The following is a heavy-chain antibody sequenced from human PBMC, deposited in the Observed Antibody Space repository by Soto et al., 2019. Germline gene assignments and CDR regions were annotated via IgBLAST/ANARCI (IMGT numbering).Heavy chain of an antibody. CDR3: TTAFTFGGVIDWYFDL. D-gene: IGHD3-16*02. V-gene: IGHV3-15*01. J-gene: IGHJ2*01. CDR1: GVTFSNAW. Sequence: PGGSVRLSCAASGVTFSNAWMSWVRQAPGKGLEWVGRIKSKTDGGTTDYAAPVKGRFTISRDDSKNTLYLQMNSLKTEDTAVYYCTTAFTFGGVIDWYFDLRGRGTLVTVSS. CDR2: IKSKTDGGTT.